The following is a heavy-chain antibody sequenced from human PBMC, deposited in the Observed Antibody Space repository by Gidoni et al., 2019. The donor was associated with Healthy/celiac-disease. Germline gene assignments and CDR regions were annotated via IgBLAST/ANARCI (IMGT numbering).Heavy chain of an antibody. D-gene: IGHD4-17*01. CDR1: GGSISSYY. CDR2: IYYSGST. V-gene: IGHV4-59*01. CDR3: ARSFYGDYTYYYYYMDV. J-gene: IGHJ6*03. Sequence: QVQLQESGPGLVKPSETLSLTCTVSGGSISSYYWSWIRQPPGKGLEWIGYIYYSGSTNYNPSLKSRVTISVDTSKNQFSLKLSSVTAADTAVYYCARSFYGDYTYYYYYMDVWGKGTTVTVSS.